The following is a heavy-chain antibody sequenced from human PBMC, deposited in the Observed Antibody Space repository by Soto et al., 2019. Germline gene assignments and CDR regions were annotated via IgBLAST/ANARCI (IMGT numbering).Heavy chain of an antibody. CDR3: ARVRSSSH. CDR1: GFTFSSYG. D-gene: IGHD6-6*01. CDR2: IWYDGSNK. J-gene: IGHJ4*02. Sequence: GGSLRLSCAASGFTFSSYGMHWVRQARGKGLEWVAVIWYDGSNKYYADSVKGRFTISRDNSKNTLYLQMNSLRAEDTAVYTCARVRSSSHWGQGTLVTAPQ. V-gene: IGHV3-33*01.